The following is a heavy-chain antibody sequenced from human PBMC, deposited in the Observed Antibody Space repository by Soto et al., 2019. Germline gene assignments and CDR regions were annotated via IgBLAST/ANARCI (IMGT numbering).Heavy chain of an antibody. D-gene: IGHD4-17*01. CDR2: ISSSSSTI. CDR1: GFTFSSYS. CDR3: AREGGHDYGDYLGRGNFDY. J-gene: IGHJ4*02. Sequence: GGSLRLSCAASGFTFSSYSMNWVRQAPGKGLEWVSYISSSSSTIYYADSVKGRFTISRDNAKNSLYLQMNSLRAEDTAVYYCAREGGHDYGDYLGRGNFDYWGQGTLVTVSS. V-gene: IGHV3-48*01.